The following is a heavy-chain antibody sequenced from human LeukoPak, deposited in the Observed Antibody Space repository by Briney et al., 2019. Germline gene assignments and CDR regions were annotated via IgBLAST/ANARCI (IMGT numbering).Heavy chain of an antibody. Sequence: GASVKVSCKASGGTFSSYAISWVRQAPGQGLEWMGRIIPILGIANYAQKFQGRVTITADKSTSTAYMELRSLRSDDTAVYYCARDHFGYCSSTSCSLPLWGQGTLVTVSS. CDR2: IIPILGIA. CDR3: ARDHFGYCSSTSCSLPL. V-gene: IGHV1-69*04. CDR1: GGTFSSYA. J-gene: IGHJ4*02. D-gene: IGHD2-2*01.